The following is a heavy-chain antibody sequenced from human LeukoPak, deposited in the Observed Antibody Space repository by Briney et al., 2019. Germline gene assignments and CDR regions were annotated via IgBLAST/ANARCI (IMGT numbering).Heavy chain of an antibody. V-gene: IGHV4-59*11. D-gene: IGHD6-6*01. CDR3: ARVDPPYSSSQYYYDYMDV. Sequence: SETLSLTCTVSGGSISSHYWSWIRQPPGKGLEWIGYIYYSGSTNYNPSLKSRVTISVDTSKNQFSLKLSSVTAADTAVYYCARVDPPYSSSQYYYDYMDVWGKGTTATVSS. CDR1: GGSISSHY. J-gene: IGHJ6*03. CDR2: IYYSGST.